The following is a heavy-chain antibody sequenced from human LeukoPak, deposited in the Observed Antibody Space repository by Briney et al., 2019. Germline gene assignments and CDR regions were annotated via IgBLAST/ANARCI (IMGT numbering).Heavy chain of an antibody. J-gene: IGHJ4*02. Sequence: GGSLRLSCAASGFTASSNYMSWVRQAPGKGLGWVSVIYSGGSTYYADFVKGRFTISRDNSKNTLYLQMNSLRAEDTAVYYCARDRYYGSGALNDYWGQGTLVTVSS. CDR3: ARDRYYGSGALNDY. V-gene: IGHV3-66*01. D-gene: IGHD3-10*01. CDR1: GFTASSNY. CDR2: IYSGGST.